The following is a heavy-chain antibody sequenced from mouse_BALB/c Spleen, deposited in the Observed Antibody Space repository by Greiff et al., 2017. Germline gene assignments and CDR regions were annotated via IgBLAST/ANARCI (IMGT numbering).Heavy chain of an antibody. CDR1: GYTFTSYV. CDR2: INPYNDGT. D-gene: IGHD4-1*01. V-gene: IGHV1-14*01. J-gene: IGHJ2*01. Sequence: QLQQSGPELVKPGASVKMSCKASGYTFTSYVMHWVKQKPGQGLEWIGYINPYNDGTKYNEKFKGKATLTSDKSSSTAYMELSSLTSDDSAVYYSVTGPYYFDYWGQGTTLTVSS. CDR3: VTGPYYFDY.